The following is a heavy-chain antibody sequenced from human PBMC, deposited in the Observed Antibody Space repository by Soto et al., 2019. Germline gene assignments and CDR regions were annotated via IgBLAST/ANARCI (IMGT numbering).Heavy chain of an antibody. CDR1: GFSFTTYS. J-gene: IGHJ6*02. D-gene: IGHD3-16*01. CDR2: MWYDGSEE. CDR3: ARTRGGLHTYYGMDV. V-gene: IGHV3-33*01. Sequence: QVQLEESGGGVVQPGRSLRLACLASGFSFTTYSMHWVRRAPGKGLEWVAGMWYDGSEEYYSGSVKGRVSIFKDNSKNTLFLQLNSLRAEDTAVYYCARTRGGLHTYYGMDVWGQGTAVTVSS.